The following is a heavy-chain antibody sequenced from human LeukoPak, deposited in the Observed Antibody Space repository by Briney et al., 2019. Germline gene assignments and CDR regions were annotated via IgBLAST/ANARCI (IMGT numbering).Heavy chain of an antibody. CDR3: AREGVDIVLYYYYYYGMDV. V-gene: IGHV4-34*01. CDR1: GGSFSGYY. J-gene: IGHJ6*02. CDR2: INHSGST. Sequence: SETLSLTCAVYGGSFSGYYWGWIRQPPGKGLEWIGEINHSGSTNYNPSLKSRVTISVDTSKNQFSLKLSSVTAADTAVYYCAREGVDIVLYYYYYYGMDVWGQGTTVTVSS. D-gene: IGHD5-12*01.